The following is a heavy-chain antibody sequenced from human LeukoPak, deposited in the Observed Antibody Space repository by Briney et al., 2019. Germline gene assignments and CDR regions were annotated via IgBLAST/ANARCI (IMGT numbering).Heavy chain of an antibody. J-gene: IGHJ6*04. V-gene: IGHV4-38-2*01. D-gene: IGHD3-10*01. CDR2: IFHSGST. CDR3: ARASGSYGSGSYYYYGMDV. Sequence: SETLSLTCAVSGYSISSGYYWGWIRQPPGEGLEWIGSIFHSGSTYYNPSLKSRVNMSVDTSKNQISLKLSSVTAADTAVYYCARASGSYGSGSYYYYGMDVWGKGTTVTASS. CDR1: GYSISSGYY.